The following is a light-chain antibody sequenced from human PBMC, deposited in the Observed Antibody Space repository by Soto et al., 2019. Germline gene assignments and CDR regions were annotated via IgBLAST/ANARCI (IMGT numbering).Light chain of an antibody. CDR2: GTS. CDR3: QQYGSSPWT. CDR1: RSVSSN. J-gene: IGKJ1*01. V-gene: IGKV3-15*01. Sequence: EIVMTQSPATLSVSPGERATLSCRASRSVSSNLAWYQQKPGQAPRLLIYGTSTRATGIPARFSGSGSGTDFTLTISRLEPEDFAVYYCQQYGSSPWTFGQGTKVDIK.